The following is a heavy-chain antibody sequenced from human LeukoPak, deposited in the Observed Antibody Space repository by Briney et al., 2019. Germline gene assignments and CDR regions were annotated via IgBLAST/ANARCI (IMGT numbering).Heavy chain of an antibody. D-gene: IGHD3-10*02. CDR2: IKKDGSEK. CDR3: AELGITMIGGV. CDR1: GFTFSSHW. Sequence: PGGSLRLSCAASGFTFSSHWMSWVRQAPGKGLGWVANIKKDGSEKYYVDSVKGRFTISRDNAKNSLYLQMNSLRAEDTAVYYCAELGITMIGGVWGKGTTVTISS. V-gene: IGHV3-7*01. J-gene: IGHJ6*04.